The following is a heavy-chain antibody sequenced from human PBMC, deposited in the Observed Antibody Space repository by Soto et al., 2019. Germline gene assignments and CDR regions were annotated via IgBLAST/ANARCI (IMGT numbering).Heavy chain of an antibody. CDR3: ARVGRYFDWPTAEYCQH. CDR2: IIPILGIA. J-gene: IGHJ1*01. V-gene: IGHV1-69*02. CDR1: GGTFSSYT. D-gene: IGHD3-9*01. Sequence: QVQLVQSGAEVKKPGSSVKVSCKASGGTFSSYTISWVRQAPGQGLEWMGRIIPILGIANYAQKFQVILTITADKSTSTAYMELSSLRSEDTAVYYCARVGRYFDWPTAEYCQHWGQGTLVTVSS.